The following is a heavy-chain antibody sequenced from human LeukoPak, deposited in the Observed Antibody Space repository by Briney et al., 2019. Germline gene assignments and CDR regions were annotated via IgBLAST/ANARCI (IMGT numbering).Heavy chain of an antibody. V-gene: IGHV3-33*01. Sequence: PGGSLRLSCAASGFTLSSNAIHWVRQAPGKGLEWVAVIWYDGSKRYYADSVQGRFTISRDNSKNTASLQLNSLRVEDTAVYYCARWGNRALDYWGQGTLVTVSS. CDR1: GFTLSSNA. D-gene: IGHD7-27*01. J-gene: IGHJ4*02. CDR2: IWYDGSKR. CDR3: ARWGNRALDY.